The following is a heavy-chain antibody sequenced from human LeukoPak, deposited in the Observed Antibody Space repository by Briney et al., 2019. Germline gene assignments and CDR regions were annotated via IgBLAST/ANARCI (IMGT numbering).Heavy chain of an antibody. CDR3: AKRGVVIRVILVGFHKEAYYFDS. Sequence: GGSLRLSCAVSGIILSNYGMRCVRQAPGKGREWVVGISDSGGSTNHAASVTGRLTIYRHNPKHTLYLQMNSLRAEDTAVYFCAKRGVVIRVILVGFHKEAYYFDSWGQGGLVTVSS. V-gene: IGHV3-23*01. CDR1: GIILSNYG. D-gene: IGHD3-22*01. J-gene: IGHJ4*02. CDR2: ISDSGGST.